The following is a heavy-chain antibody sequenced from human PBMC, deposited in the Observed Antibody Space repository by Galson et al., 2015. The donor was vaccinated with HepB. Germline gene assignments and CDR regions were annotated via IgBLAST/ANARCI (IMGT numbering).Heavy chain of an antibody. Sequence: SLRLSCAASGFTFSSYGMHWVRQAPGKGPEWVALISNDGIYKYYADSVKGRFAISRDNAKNTLYLQMDSLRPEDTAVYYCAKAADYYAGSGISFLFDSLGQGTLVTVSS. CDR1: GFTFSSYG. V-gene: IGHV3-30*18. CDR3: AKAADYYAGSGISFLFDS. J-gene: IGHJ4*02. D-gene: IGHD3-22*01. CDR2: ISNDGIYK.